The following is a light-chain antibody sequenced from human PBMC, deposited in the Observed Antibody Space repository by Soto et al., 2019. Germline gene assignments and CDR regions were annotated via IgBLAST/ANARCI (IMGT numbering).Light chain of an antibody. CDR1: QSVGRRY. Sequence: IVLTQSPGTLSLSPGERATLSCRASQSVGRRYLAWYQQRPGQAPRLLIYDTSERASDIPDRFSGSGYGTDFTLTISRLVPEDFAVYYGQYQGTFGGGTKVEIK. CDR2: DTS. J-gene: IGKJ4*01. V-gene: IGKV3-20*01. CDR3: QYQGT.